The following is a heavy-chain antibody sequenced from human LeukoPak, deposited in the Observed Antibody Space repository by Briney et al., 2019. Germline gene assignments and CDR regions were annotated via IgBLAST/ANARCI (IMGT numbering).Heavy chain of an antibody. Sequence: PGRPLRLSCAASGFTFSSYGMPWVRQAPGKGLEWVAVISYDGSNKYYADSVKGRFTISRDNSKNTLYLQMNSLRAEDTAVYYCAKGPGSQWLVRRWSYFYFDYWGQGTLVTVSS. D-gene: IGHD6-19*01. V-gene: IGHV3-30*18. J-gene: IGHJ4*02. CDR3: AKGPGSQWLVRRWSYFYFDY. CDR2: ISYDGSNK. CDR1: GFTFSSYG.